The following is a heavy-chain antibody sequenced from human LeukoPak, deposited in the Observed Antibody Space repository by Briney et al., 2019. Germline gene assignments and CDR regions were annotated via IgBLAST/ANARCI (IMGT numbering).Heavy chain of an antibody. D-gene: IGHD6-6*01. CDR2: IYTSGST. CDR3: ARASRRRSSRFYFDY. Sequence: PSVTLSLTCTVSGGSISSYYWSWIRQPAGKGLEWIGRIYTSGSTNYNPSLKSRVTMSVDTSKNQFSLKLSSVTAADTAVYYCARASRRRSSRFYFDYWGQGTLVTVSS. CDR1: GGSISSYY. J-gene: IGHJ4*02. V-gene: IGHV4-4*07.